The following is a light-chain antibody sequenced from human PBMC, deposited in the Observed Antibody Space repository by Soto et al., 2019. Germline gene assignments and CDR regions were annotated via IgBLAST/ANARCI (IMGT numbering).Light chain of an antibody. CDR2: EVS. V-gene: IGLV2-23*02. CDR3: CSYAGSSTLYV. CDR1: SSDVGSYNL. J-gene: IGLJ1*01. Sequence: QSVLTQPASVSGAPGQWITISCTGTSSDVGSYNLVSWYQQHPGKAPKLMIYEVSKRPSGVSNRFSGSKSGNTASLTISGLQAEDEADYYCCSYAGSSTLYVFGTGTKVTV.